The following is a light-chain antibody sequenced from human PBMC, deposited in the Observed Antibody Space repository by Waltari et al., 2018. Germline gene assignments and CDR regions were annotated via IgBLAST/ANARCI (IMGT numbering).Light chain of an antibody. CDR2: EIT. V-gene: IGLV2-23*02. J-gene: IGLJ1*01. CDR3: CSYVGLGTYV. CDR1: SSDVGNYNL. Sequence: QSGLAQPASASGSPGQSITITCTGTSSDVGNYNLVSWYQHRPGKAPTRLIYEITKRAPGRSDRFSASKSGNTASLSISGLQSQEDEADYYCCSYVGLGTYVYGTGTKVTV.